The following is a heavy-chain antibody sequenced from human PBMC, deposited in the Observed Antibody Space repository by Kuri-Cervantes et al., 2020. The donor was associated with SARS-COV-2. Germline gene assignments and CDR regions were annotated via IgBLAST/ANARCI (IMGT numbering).Heavy chain of an antibody. Sequence: GRSLRPSCAASGFAFRSYSMNWVRQAPGKGLEWVSSISSSSSYIYYADSVKGRFTISRDNAKNSLYLQMNSLRAEDTAVYYCARDWGRTVAAHFDYWGQGTLVTVSS. V-gene: IGHV3-21*01. J-gene: IGHJ4*02. CDR1: GFAFRSYS. CDR3: ARDWGRTVAAHFDY. CDR2: ISSSSSYI. D-gene: IGHD3-16*01.